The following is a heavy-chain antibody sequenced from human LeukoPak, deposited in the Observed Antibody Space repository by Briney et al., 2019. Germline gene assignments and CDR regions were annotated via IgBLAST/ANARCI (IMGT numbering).Heavy chain of an antibody. Sequence: PSETLSPTCTVSGGSISSYYWSWIRQPPGKGLEWIGYIYYSGSTNYNPSLKSRVTISVDTSKNQFSLKPSSVTAADTAVYYCARKSYGQAFDIWGQGTMVTVSS. V-gene: IGHV4-59*01. D-gene: IGHD5-18*01. CDR3: ARKSYGQAFDI. CDR1: GGSISSYY. CDR2: IYYSGST. J-gene: IGHJ3*02.